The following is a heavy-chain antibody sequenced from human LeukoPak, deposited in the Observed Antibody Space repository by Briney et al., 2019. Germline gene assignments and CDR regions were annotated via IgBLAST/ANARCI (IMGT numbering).Heavy chain of an antibody. CDR2: INTNTGNP. V-gene: IGHV7-4-1*02. CDR3: ARGGQTGYYYMDV. J-gene: IGHJ6*03. CDR1: GYTFTSHV. D-gene: IGHD3-9*01. Sequence: ASVKVSCKASGYTFTSHVINWVRQAPGQGLEWMGWINTNTGNPTYAQGFKGRFVFSLDTFVGSANLQISSLKTEDTAVYFCARGGQTGYYYMDVWGKGTTVTVSS.